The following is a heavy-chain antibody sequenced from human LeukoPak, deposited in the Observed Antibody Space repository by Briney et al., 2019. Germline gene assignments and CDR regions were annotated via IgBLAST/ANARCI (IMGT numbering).Heavy chain of an antibody. CDR1: GYTFTSYS. CDR2: ITTYNGNT. CDR3: ARREGSSGYYAFDY. D-gene: IGHD3-22*01. J-gene: IGHJ4*02. V-gene: IGHV1-18*01. Sequence: GASVKVSCKASGYTFTSYSISWVRQAPGQGLEWLGWITTYNGNTNYAQKLQGRVTMTTDTSTSTAYMELRSLRSDDTAVYYCARREGSSGYYAFDYWGQGTLVTVSS.